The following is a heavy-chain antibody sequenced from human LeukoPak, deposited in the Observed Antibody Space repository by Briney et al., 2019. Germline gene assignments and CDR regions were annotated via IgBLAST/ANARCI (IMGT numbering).Heavy chain of an antibody. Sequence: SETLSLTCAVYGGSFRDYYWTWIRQPPGKGLEWIGEINHRGSTHYNPSLKSRVTISVDTSKKQFSLKLSSVTAADTAVYYCATYSTGFDIWGQGTVVTLSS. CDR2: INHRGST. V-gene: IGHV4-34*01. CDR3: ATYSTGFDI. CDR1: GGSFRDYY. J-gene: IGHJ3*02. D-gene: IGHD6-19*01.